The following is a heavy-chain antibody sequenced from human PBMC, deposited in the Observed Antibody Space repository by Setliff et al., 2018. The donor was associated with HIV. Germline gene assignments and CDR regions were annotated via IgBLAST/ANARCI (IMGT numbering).Heavy chain of an antibody. CDR3: ARHVTVYYYDSSGYYSGAFDI. V-gene: IGHV4-39*01. Sequence: LSLTCTVSGGSISSGSYYWGWIRQPPGKGLVWIGSIYYSGSTYYNPSFKSRVTISVDTSKNQFSLKLSSVTAADTAVYYCARHVTVYYYDSSGYYSGAFDIWGQGTMVTVSS. CDR1: GGSISSGSYY. D-gene: IGHD3-22*01. CDR2: IYYSGST. J-gene: IGHJ3*02.